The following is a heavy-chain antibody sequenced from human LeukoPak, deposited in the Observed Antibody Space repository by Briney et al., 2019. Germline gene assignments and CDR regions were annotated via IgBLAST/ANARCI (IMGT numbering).Heavy chain of an antibody. D-gene: IGHD2-8*02. CDR1: GVSISSYY. CDR2: SHYSGDT. J-gene: IGHJ3*01. Sequence: PSETLSLTCTVSGVSISSYYWSWIRQPPGKGLEWIGYSHYSGDTHYNSSLKSRVTVSVDTSKNQYSLNLSSVTAADTAVYYYARERGGVRAFDVWGQGTTVTVSS. CDR3: ARERGGVRAFDV. V-gene: IGHV4-59*01.